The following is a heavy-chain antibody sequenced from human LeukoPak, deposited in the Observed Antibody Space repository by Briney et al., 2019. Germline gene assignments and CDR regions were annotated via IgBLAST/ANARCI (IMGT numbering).Heavy chain of an antibody. D-gene: IGHD1-26*01. CDR1: GGSVSSASYY. CDR3: ARSLVGAPVDY. CDR2: IHYSGST. J-gene: IGHJ4*02. V-gene: IGHV4-61*01. Sequence: SETLSLTCTVSGGSVSSASYYWSWIRQPPGKGLEWIGYIHYSGSTNYNPSLKSRVTISVDTSKNQFSLKLSSVTAADTAVYYCARSLVGAPVDYWGQGTLVTVSS.